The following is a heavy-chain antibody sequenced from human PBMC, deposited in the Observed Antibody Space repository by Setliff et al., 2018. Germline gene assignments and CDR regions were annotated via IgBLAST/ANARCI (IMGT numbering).Heavy chain of an antibody. CDR1: GGSMIGGHYY. Sequence: SETLSLTCTVSGGSMIGGHYYWSWIRQLPGKGLEWIAYIYYSGNTYYNPSLKSRVTISVDTSKNQLSLKINSVTAADTAVYYCARGHCSSGECPNYFDPWGQGTQVTVSS. J-gene: IGHJ5*02. CDR2: IYYSGNT. V-gene: IGHV4-31*03. CDR3: ARGHCSSGECPNYFDP. D-gene: IGHD2-15*01.